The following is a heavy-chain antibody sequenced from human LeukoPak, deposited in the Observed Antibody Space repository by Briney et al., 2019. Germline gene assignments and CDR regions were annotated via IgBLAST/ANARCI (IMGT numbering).Heavy chain of an antibody. CDR1: GYTFTGYY. V-gene: IGHV1-2*02. CDR3: ARGYRIAARPGWYFDL. J-gene: IGHJ2*01. CDR2: INPNSGGT. Sequence: VKVSCKASGYTFTGYYVHWVRQAPGQGLEWMGWINPNSGGTNYAQKFQGRVTMTRDTPISTAYMELSRLRSDDTAVYYCARGYRIAARPGWYFDLWGRGTLVTVSS. D-gene: IGHD6-6*01.